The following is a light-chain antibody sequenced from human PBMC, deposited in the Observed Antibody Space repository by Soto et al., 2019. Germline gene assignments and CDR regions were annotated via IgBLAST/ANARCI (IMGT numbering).Light chain of an antibody. CDR1: QSVSISY. V-gene: IGKV3-20*01. Sequence: DIVMTQSPDSLAVSLGERATINCKSSQSVSISYFGWYQQRPGQAPRLLIYGASTRATDTPVRFRGSGSGTEFTLTISRLEPEDFAVYFCQQCGSSPWTFGQGTKVDIK. J-gene: IGKJ1*01. CDR3: QQCGSSPWT. CDR2: GAS.